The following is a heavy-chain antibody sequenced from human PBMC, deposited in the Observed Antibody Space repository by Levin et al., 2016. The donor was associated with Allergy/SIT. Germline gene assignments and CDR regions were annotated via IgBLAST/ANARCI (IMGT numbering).Heavy chain of an antibody. CDR2: INPNSGGT. J-gene: IGHJ5*02. V-gene: IGHV1-2*02. Sequence: ASVKVSCKASGYTFTGYYMHWVRQAPGQGLEWMGWINPNSGGTNYAQKFQGRVTMTRDTSISTAYMELSRLRSDDTAVYYCARDQGDYYDSSGYYWFDPWGQGTLVTVSS. D-gene: IGHD3-22*01. CDR3: ARDQGDYYDSSGYYWFDP. CDR1: GYTFTGYY.